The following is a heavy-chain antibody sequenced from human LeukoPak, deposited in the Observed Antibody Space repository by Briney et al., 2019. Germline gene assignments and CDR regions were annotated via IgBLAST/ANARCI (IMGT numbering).Heavy chain of an antibody. J-gene: IGHJ4*02. V-gene: IGHV4-61*02. Sequence: SETLSLTCTVSGGSISSGSYYWSWIRQPAGKGLEWIGRIYTSGSTNYNPSLKGRVTISVDTSKNQFSLKLSSVTAADTAVYYCARGAMGCSGGRCYFRYLDYWGQGTLVTVSS. CDR2: IYTSGST. CDR1: GGSISSGSYY. D-gene: IGHD2-15*01. CDR3: ARGAMGCSGGRCYFRYLDY.